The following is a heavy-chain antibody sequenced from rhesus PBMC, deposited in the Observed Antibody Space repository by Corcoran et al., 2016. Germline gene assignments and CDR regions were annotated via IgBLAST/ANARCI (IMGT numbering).Heavy chain of an antibody. CDR1: GGSISSSNW. V-gene: IGHV4-93*01. Sequence: QVQLQESGPAVVKPSETLSLTYAVSGGSISSSNWWSWIRQSPGKGLEWIGGIYGSGGSTEYNPALKSRVTISKDASKNQFSLKLSSVTAADTAVYYCARDWYSGSWSPYYFDYWGQGVLVTVSS. J-gene: IGHJ4*01. CDR3: ARDWYSGSWSPYYFDY. CDR2: IYGSGGST. D-gene: IGHD6-25*01.